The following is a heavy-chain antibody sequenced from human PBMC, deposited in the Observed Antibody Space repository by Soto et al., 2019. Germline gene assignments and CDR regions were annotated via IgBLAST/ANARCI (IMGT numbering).Heavy chain of an antibody. CDR1: GGSFSGYY. CDR2: INHSGST. Sequence: PSETLSLTCAVYGGSFSGYYWSWIRQPPGKGLEWIGEINHSGSTNYNPSLKSRVTISVDTSKNQFSLKLSSVTAADTAVDYCARVVVVAATPGYFDYWGQGTLVTVSS. D-gene: IGHD2-15*01. J-gene: IGHJ4*02. V-gene: IGHV4-34*01. CDR3: ARVVVVAATPGYFDY.